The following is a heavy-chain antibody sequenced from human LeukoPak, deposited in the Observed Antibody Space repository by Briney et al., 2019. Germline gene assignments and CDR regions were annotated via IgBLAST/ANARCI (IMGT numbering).Heavy chain of an antibody. CDR2: ISSSSSYI. CDR3: ARGWDIVVVPASPHPAYGMDV. Sequence: GGSLRLSCGASGFTFSSYSMNWVRQAPGKGVEGVSSISSSSSYIYYADSVKGRFTISRDNAKNSLYLQMNSLRAEDTAVYYCARGWDIVVVPASPHPAYGMDVWGKGTTVTVSS. CDR1: GFTFSSYS. V-gene: IGHV3-21*01. D-gene: IGHD2-2*01. J-gene: IGHJ6*04.